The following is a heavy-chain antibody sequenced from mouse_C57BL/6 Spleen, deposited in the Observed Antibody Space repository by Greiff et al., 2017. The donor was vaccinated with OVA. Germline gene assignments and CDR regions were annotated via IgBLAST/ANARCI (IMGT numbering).Heavy chain of an antibody. CDR3: AIDYDGSWFAY. D-gene: IGHD2-4*01. Sequence: EVQLQESGPGLVKPSQSLSLTCSVPGYSITSGYYWNWIRQFPGNKLEWMGYISYDGSNNYNPSLKNRISITRDTSKNQFFLKLNSVTTEDTATYYCAIDYDGSWFAYWGQGTLVTVSA. V-gene: IGHV3-6*01. J-gene: IGHJ3*01. CDR1: GYSITSGYY. CDR2: ISYDGSN.